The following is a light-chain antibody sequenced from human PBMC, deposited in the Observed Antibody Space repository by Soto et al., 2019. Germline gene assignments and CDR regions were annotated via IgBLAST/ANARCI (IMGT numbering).Light chain of an antibody. V-gene: IGKV3-15*01. CDR1: QSVSGH. Sequence: EIVMTHSPATLSVSPLEIVTLSFRASQSVSGHLALYQQKPGQAPRLIISGASTRATGIPARFSGRGSGTESTLTISRLEPEDSAVYYCQKYGSSPRKFGQGTKVDIK. CDR3: QKYGSSPRK. CDR2: GAS. J-gene: IGKJ1*01.